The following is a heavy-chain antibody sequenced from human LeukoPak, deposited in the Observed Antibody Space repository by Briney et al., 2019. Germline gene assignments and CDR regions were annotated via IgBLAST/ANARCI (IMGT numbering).Heavy chain of an antibody. CDR1: GGSIRGDH. J-gene: IGHJ5*02. CDR3: AREMIAPAAYIWLDP. Sequence: SDTLSLTFSGSGGSIRGDHWSWIRQPPGKGLEWIGYIFYTGRGNYDPALKRRITISLDTPKDQFPLKLTSVSGWDSARVFCAREMIAPAAYIWLDPWGERILVTAPS. CDR2: IFYTGRG. D-gene: IGHD2-2*01. V-gene: IGHV4-59*01.